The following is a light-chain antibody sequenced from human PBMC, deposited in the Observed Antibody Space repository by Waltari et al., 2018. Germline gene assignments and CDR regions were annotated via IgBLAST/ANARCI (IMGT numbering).Light chain of an antibody. Sequence: ELVMTQSPATLSVSPGETAPPSCLASQSVSSNVAWYQKKPGQAPRLLIYDASTRATSIPARFRGSGSGTEFTLTISSLQSEDFAVYYCQQYNRWPPITFGQGTRLEIK. J-gene: IGKJ5*01. CDR1: QSVSSN. CDR3: QQYNRWPPIT. V-gene: IGKV3-15*01. CDR2: DAS.